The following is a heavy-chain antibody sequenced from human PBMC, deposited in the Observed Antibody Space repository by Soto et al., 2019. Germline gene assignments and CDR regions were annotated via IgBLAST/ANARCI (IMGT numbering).Heavy chain of an antibody. Sequence: ASVKVSCKASGYTFTSYGISWVRQAPGQGLEWMGWISAYNGNTNYAQRLQGRVTMTTDKSTSKAYMELRSLRSDDTAVYYCATAGTVTSSYYYYMDVWGKGTTVTVSS. D-gene: IGHD4-17*01. J-gene: IGHJ6*03. CDR1: GYTFTSYG. CDR3: ATAGTVTSSYYYYMDV. V-gene: IGHV1-18*01. CDR2: ISAYNGNT.